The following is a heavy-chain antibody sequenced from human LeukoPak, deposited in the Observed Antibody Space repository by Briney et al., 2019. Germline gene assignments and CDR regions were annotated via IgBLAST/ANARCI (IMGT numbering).Heavy chain of an antibody. CDR2: ISEDGSYK. V-gene: IGHV3-30*04. Sequence: GGSLRLSCEASGFSFSSYAMHWVRQAPGKGLEWVAVISEDGSYKYYADSLQDRFTISRDNSKNTLYLQTNSLRPEDTAVYYCAKDEGRHNPFDFWGQGTLVTVSS. CDR1: GFSFSSYA. J-gene: IGHJ4*02. D-gene: IGHD5-24*01. CDR3: AKDEGRHNPFDF.